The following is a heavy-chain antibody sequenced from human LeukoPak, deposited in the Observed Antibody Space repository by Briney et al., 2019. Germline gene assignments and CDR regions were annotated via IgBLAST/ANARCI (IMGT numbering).Heavy chain of an antibody. CDR2: ISSSSSYI. CDR3: ARNAWELRDVFDI. V-gene: IGHV3-21*01. Sequence: GGSLRLSCAASGFTFSSYSMNWGCQAPGQGLEWVSFISSSSSYIYYADSVKGRFTISRDNAKNSLYLQMSSLRAEDTAVYYRARNAWELRDVFDIWGQGTMVTVSS. CDR1: GFTFSSYS. J-gene: IGHJ3*02. D-gene: IGHD1-7*01.